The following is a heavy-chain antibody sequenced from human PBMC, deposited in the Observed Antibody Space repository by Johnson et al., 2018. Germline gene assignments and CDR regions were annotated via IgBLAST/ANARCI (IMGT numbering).Heavy chain of an antibody. Sequence: QVQLQQWGAGLLKPSETLSLTCAVYGGSFSGYYWSWIRQPPGKGLEWIGEINHSGSTNYNPSLKSRVTISVNTSKNQFSLKLSSVTAADTALYYCARCGRREKYQLLLAGYYGMDVWGQGTTVTVSS. CDR3: ARCGRREKYQLLLAGYYGMDV. V-gene: IGHV4-34*01. CDR1: GGSFSGYY. J-gene: IGHJ6*02. D-gene: IGHD2-2*01. CDR2: INHSGST.